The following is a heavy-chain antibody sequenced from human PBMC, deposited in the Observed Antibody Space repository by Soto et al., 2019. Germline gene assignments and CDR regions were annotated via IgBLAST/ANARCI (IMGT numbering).Heavy chain of an antibody. CDR1: GGSISSYY. CDR2: IYYSGIT. V-gene: IGHV4-59*01. CDR3: ARGGGVYYFDY. D-gene: IGHD2-8*02. Sequence: SETLSLTCTVSGGSISSYYWSWIRQPPGKGLEWIGYIYYSGITDYNPSLKSRVTISVDTSKSQFSLKLSSVTAADTAGYYCARGGGVYYFDYWGQGTPVTVS. J-gene: IGHJ4*02.